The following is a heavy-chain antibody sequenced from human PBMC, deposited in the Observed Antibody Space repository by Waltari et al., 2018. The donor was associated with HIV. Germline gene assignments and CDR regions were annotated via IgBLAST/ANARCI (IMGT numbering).Heavy chain of an antibody. CDR2: FWSDGAEI. D-gene: IGHD6-6*01. CDR3: ARGYSSSRWIPLYH. J-gene: IGHJ4*02. Sequence: QVQLVESGGGVVQPGTSLTLSCAVSGFTFSTFAFHWVRQSTGKGLEWLAVFWSDGAEISYADSVKGRFTVSKDSSQKTLYLHLTSLRAEDTALYYCARGYSSSRWIPLYHWGRGTLVTVSS. CDR1: GFTFSTFA. V-gene: IGHV3-33*01.